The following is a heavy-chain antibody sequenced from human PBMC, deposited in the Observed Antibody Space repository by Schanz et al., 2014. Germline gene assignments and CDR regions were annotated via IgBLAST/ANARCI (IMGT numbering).Heavy chain of an antibody. D-gene: IGHD3-10*01. CDR1: GFSFSSYA. CDR3: AKGRFGELSAFDI. CDR2: INTGSNYI. Sequence: EVQLLESGGGLVQPGGSLRLSCATSGFSFSSYAINWVRQAPGKGLEWISFINTGSNYINYADSVKGRFTISRDNSKNTLYLQMNSLRAEDTAVYYCAKGRFGELSAFDIWGQGTMVTVSS. J-gene: IGHJ3*02. V-gene: IGHV3-23*03.